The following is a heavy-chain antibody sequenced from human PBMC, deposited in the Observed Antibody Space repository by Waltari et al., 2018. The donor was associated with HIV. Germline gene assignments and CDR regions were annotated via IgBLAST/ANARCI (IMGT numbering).Heavy chain of an antibody. Sequence: EVQLVQSGTEVKKPGESLKISCKTSGFNFSSYWIGWVRQLPGKGLEWVGIISPLDSTIRYNPSFRGRVTISADTSINTAYLHWSSLKASDTDMYYCARQKGYSSSSRGSDSWGQGTLVNVSS. D-gene: IGHD6-6*01. CDR3: ARQKGYSSSSRGSDS. CDR1: GFNFSSYW. CDR2: ISPLDSTI. V-gene: IGHV5-51*01. J-gene: IGHJ4*02.